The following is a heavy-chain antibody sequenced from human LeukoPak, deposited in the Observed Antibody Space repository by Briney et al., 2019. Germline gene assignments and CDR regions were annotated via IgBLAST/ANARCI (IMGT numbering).Heavy chain of an antibody. Sequence: ASVKVPCKASGYTFTGYYMHRVRQVPGQGLEWMGWINPNSGGTNYAQKFQGRVTMTRDTSISTAYMELSRLRSDDTAVYYCARDKTIFGVVILNDWGQGTLVTVSS. CDR3: ARDKTIFGVVILND. CDR2: INPNSGGT. D-gene: IGHD3-3*01. V-gene: IGHV1-2*02. J-gene: IGHJ4*02. CDR1: GYTFTGYY.